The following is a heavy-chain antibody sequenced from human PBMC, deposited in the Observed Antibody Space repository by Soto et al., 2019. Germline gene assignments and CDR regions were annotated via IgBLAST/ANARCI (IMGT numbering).Heavy chain of an antibody. Sequence: GGSLRLSCAATGFTFTSYAMSWVRQAPGKGLEWVSGIRGNGGSTYYADSVKGRFTISRDNSKNTLYLQMNSLRAEDTAVYYCAKDQSYDSSVYSLFDYWGQGTLVTVSS. CDR2: IRGNGGST. V-gene: IGHV3-23*01. D-gene: IGHD3-22*01. J-gene: IGHJ4*02. CDR1: GFTFTSYA. CDR3: AKDQSYDSSVYSLFDY.